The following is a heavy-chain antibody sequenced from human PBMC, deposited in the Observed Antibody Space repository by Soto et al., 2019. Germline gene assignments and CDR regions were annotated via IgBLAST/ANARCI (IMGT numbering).Heavy chain of an antibody. V-gene: IGHV1-2*02. D-gene: IGHD3-22*01. CDR1: GYMFTGNY. CDR2: INPNSGAT. Sequence: QVQLVQSGTEVKKPGASVKVSCKASGYMFTGNYMHWVRQAPGQGLEYMGWINPNSGATNYAQKFQGRATMTWDTSISTAYVELSRLRSDDTAVYYCAPPYPDSSGYFDHWGQGTLVTVSS. J-gene: IGHJ4*02. CDR3: APPYPDSSGYFDH.